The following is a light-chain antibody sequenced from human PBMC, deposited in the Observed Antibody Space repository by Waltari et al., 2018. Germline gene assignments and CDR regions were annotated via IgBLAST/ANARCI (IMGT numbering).Light chain of an antibody. CDR2: GNN. Sequence: QSVLTQPPSASGTPGQRVTISYSGTSSNLGTTAAYWYKQFPGTAPKLPIYGNNQRPSGVPDRFSGSKSGTSASLAISELRSEDEADYYCATWDDSMSAWVFVGGTKVTAL. CDR1: SSNLGTTA. V-gene: IGLV1-47*01. CDR3: ATWDDSMSAWV. J-gene: IGLJ3*02.